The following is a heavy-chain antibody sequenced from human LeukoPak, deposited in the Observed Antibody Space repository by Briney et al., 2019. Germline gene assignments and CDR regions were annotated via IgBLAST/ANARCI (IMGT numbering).Heavy chain of an antibody. CDR2: ISGSGGST. V-gene: IGHV3-23*01. Sequence: GGSLRLSCAASGFTFSSYAMSWVRQVPGKGLEWVSAISGSGGSTYYADSVKGRFTISRDNSKNTLYLQMNSLRAEDTAVYYCAKDYERRWGYSDYWGQGTLVTVSS. D-gene: IGHD5-18*01. CDR1: GFTFSSYA. J-gene: IGHJ4*02. CDR3: AKDYERRWGYSDY.